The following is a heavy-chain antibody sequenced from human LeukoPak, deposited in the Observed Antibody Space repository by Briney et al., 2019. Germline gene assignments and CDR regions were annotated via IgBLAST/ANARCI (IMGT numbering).Heavy chain of an antibody. CDR3: AIPGSSSWANYYYYYMDV. CDR2: ISAYNGNT. Sequence: ASVKVSCKASGYTFTSYGISWVRQAPGQGLEWMGWISAYNGNTNYAQKLQGRVTMTTDTSTSTAYMELRSLRSDDTAVYYCAIPGSSSWANYYYYYMDVWGKGTTVTVSS. J-gene: IGHJ6*03. D-gene: IGHD6-13*01. CDR1: GYTFTSYG. V-gene: IGHV1-18*01.